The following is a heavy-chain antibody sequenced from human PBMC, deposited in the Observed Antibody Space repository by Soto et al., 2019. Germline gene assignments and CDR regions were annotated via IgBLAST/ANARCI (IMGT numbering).Heavy chain of an antibody. Sequence: QVQLVQSGAEVKKPGASVKVSCKASGYTFTSYYMHWVRQAPGQGLEWMGIINPSGGSTSYAQKLQGRVTMTRDTSTSTVYMELSSRRSEDTAVYYCARGGRNYYGSGSYFDYWGQGTLVTVSS. J-gene: IGHJ4*02. CDR3: ARGGRNYYGSGSYFDY. D-gene: IGHD3-10*01. CDR1: GYTFTSYY. CDR2: INPSGGST. V-gene: IGHV1-46*03.